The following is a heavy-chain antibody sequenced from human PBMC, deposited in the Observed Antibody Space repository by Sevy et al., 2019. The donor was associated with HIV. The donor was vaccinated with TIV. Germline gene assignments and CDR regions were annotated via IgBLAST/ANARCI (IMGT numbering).Heavy chain of an antibody. D-gene: IGHD3-10*01. V-gene: IGHV4-61*02. CDR3: AGGMYYYGSGSHRPGEGGFDS. CDR2: IYTSGST. Sequence: SETLSLTCAVSGGSITSGNDYWSWIRQPAGKGLEWIGRIYTSGSTNYNPSLKSRVTISVDTSKNQFSLKLRSVTAADTAVYYCAGGMYYYGSGSHRPGEGGFDSWGQGAPVTVSS. J-gene: IGHJ4*02. CDR1: GGSITSGNDY.